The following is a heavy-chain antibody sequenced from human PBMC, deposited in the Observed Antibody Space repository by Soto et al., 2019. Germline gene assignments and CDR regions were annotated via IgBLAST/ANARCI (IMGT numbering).Heavy chain of an antibody. V-gene: IGHV1-69*06. CDR2: TIPVFNTA. J-gene: IGHJ3*02. D-gene: IGHD3-10*01. CDR3: ARGVYCSGNYYTGRSAFDI. CDR1: GGTLSDHG. Sequence: QVQLEQSGAEVKKPGSSVKVSCKASGGTLSDHGVAWLRQAPGQGLEWMGGTIPVFNTAKYAQKFQGRVTVTADTFTNIAYMELSSLRSEDTAFYFCARGVYCSGNYYTGRSAFDIWGQGTMVIVSS.